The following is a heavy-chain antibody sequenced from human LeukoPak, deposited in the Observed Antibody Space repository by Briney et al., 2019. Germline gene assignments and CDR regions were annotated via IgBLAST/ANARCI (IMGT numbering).Heavy chain of an antibody. CDR2: IYYSGST. J-gene: IGHJ3*02. CDR3: ASHIGGSGSNDAFDI. CDR1: GGSISSYY. Sequence: SETLSLTCTVSGGSISSYYWSWIRQPPGKGLEWIGYIYYSGSTNYSPSLKSRVTISVDTSKTQFSLKLSSVTAADTAVYYCASHIGGSGSNDAFDIWGQGTMVTVSS. V-gene: IGHV4-59*08. D-gene: IGHD3-10*01.